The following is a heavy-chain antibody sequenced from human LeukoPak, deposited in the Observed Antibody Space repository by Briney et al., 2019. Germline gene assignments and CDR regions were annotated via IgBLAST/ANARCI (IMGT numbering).Heavy chain of an antibody. Sequence: SETLSLTCSVSGASISSSDYYWGWIRQPPGKGLEWIGTIYHSGSTYYNTSLKSRVTISVDTSKNQFSLKFNSVTAADTAVYYCARVGIVLVTGSNWVDPWGQGTLVTVSS. J-gene: IGHJ5*02. CDR2: IYHSGST. V-gene: IGHV4-39*07. CDR1: GASISSSDYY. CDR3: ARVGIVLVTGSNWVDP. D-gene: IGHD3-22*01.